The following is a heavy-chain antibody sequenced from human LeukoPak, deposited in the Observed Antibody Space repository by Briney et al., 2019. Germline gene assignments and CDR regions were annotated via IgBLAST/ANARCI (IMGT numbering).Heavy chain of an antibody. CDR1: GFTFSSYS. CDR3: ARDTSYFMVRGVVDY. D-gene: IGHD3-10*01. V-gene: IGHV3-21*01. Sequence: GGSLRLSCAASGFTFSSYSMNWVRQAPGKVLEWVSSISSSSSYIYYADSVKGRFTISRDNAKNSLYLQMNSLRAEDTAVYYYARDTSYFMVRGVVDYWGQGTLVTVSS. CDR2: ISSSSSYI. J-gene: IGHJ4*02.